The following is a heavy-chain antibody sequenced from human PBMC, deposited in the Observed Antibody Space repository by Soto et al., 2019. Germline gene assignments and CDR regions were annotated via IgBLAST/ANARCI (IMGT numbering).Heavy chain of an antibody. V-gene: IGHV3-74*01. CDR3: APRQLSGPEY. CDR1: GITFNDYW. J-gene: IGHJ4*02. CDR2: IDNDGSGT. D-gene: IGHD2-15*01. Sequence: EVQLVESGGELVQPGGSLRLSCAASGITFNDYWMHWVRQVPGKGLVWVLCIDNDGSGTGYADFVRGRFTISRDTSKNTLYLQMNSLSADDTAVHHCAPRQLSGPEYWGQGTLVTVSS.